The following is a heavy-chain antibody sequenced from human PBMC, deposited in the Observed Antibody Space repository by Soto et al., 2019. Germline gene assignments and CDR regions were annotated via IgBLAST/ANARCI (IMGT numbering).Heavy chain of an antibody. J-gene: IGHJ4*02. D-gene: IGHD4-17*01. V-gene: IGHV1-18*01. CDR2: ISAYNGHT. Sequence: QVQLVQSGAEVKKPGASVKVSCKASGYTFTSYGINWVRQAPGQGLEWMGWISAYNGHTNYAQKLQGRVTMTTDTSTRTAYMELRSMRADDTAVYHGARGTTVETGSYWGQGTLVTVSS. CDR1: GYTFTSYG. CDR3: ARGTTVETGSY.